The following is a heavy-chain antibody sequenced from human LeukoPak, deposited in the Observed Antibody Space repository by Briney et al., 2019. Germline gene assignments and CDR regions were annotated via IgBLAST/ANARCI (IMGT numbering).Heavy chain of an antibody. Sequence: PGGSLRLSCTASGFTFSSYEMNWVRQAPGKWLEWVSYISSSGSTIYYADSVKGRFTISRDNAKNSLYLQMNSLRADDTAVYYCARAPSSRWLPPRAEYFQHWGQGTLVTVSS. D-gene: IGHD6-13*01. CDR2: ISSSGSTI. CDR3: ARAPSSRWLPPRAEYFQH. J-gene: IGHJ1*01. V-gene: IGHV3-48*03. CDR1: GFTFSSYE.